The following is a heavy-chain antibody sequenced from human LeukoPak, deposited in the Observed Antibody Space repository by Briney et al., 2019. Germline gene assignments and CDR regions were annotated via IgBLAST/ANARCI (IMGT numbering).Heavy chain of an antibody. CDR2: ISSSGGST. CDR3: ATDPQITNWYDYFDF. J-gene: IGHJ4*02. V-gene: IGHV3-23*01. Sequence: GGSLRLSCAASRFTVSSYAMSWVRQAPGKGLERVSGISSSGGSTYYADSVKGRFTISRDNSKNTLYLHMNSLRAEDTAVYYCATDPQITNWYDYFDFWGQGTLVTVSS. D-gene: IGHD1-1*01. CDR1: RFTVSSYA.